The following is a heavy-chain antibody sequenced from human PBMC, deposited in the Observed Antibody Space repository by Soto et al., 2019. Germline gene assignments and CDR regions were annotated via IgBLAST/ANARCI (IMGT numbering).Heavy chain of an antibody. Sequence: EVQLVESGGGLVQPGRSLRLSCAASGFTFDDYAMHWVRQAPGKGLEWVSGISWNSGSIGYADSVKGRFTISRDNAKNSLYLQMNSLRAEDTALYYGAKGNTIFGAWGQGTLVTVSS. CDR3: AKGNTIFGA. CDR2: ISWNSGSI. D-gene: IGHD3-3*01. V-gene: IGHV3-9*01. J-gene: IGHJ4*02. CDR1: GFTFDDYA.